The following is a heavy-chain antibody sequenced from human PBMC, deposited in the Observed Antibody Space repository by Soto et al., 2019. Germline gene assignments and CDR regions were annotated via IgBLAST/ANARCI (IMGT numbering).Heavy chain of an antibody. Sequence: EVPLVESGGGLVQPGGSLSLSCAASGFSFSSFWMHWVRQAPRKGLAWVSRVSEDGSSTHYADSVKGRFTISRDNAKNTLSLQMKSLRADDTAVYYCARGTYGEYGTPPDLWGQGVLVTVSS. CDR3: ARGTYGEYGTPPDL. J-gene: IGHJ4*01. D-gene: IGHD4-17*01. CDR2: VSEDGSST. V-gene: IGHV3-74*01. CDR1: GFSFSSFW.